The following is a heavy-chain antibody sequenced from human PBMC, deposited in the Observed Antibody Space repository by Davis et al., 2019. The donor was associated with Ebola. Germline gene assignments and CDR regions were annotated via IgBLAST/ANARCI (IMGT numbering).Heavy chain of an antibody. D-gene: IGHD3-22*01. CDR3: ARVLAVDEIVFDY. CDR1: GLTFSNYW. J-gene: IGHJ4*02. Sequence: GESLKISCAASGLTFSNYWMSWVRQAPEKGLEWVARIDRGGTEKNYVDSVKGRLTISRDNAKNSLYLQMNSLRAEDTAVYYCARVLAVDEIVFDYWGQGSLVTVSS. CDR2: IDRGGTEK. V-gene: IGHV3-7*03.